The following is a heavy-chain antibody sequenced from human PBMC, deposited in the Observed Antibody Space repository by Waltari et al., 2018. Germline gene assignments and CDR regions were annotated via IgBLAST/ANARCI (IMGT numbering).Heavy chain of an antibody. Sequence: EVQLVESGGGLVQPGGSLRLSCAASGFTFSSYWMSWVRQAPGKGLEWVANIKQDGSEKYYVDSVKGRFTISRDNAKNSLYLQMNSLRAEDTAVYYCASLATAAAGTVDYWGQGTLVTVSS. CDR3: ASLATAAAGTVDY. CDR2: IKQDGSEK. D-gene: IGHD6-13*01. CDR1: GFTFSSYW. V-gene: IGHV3-7*01. J-gene: IGHJ4*02.